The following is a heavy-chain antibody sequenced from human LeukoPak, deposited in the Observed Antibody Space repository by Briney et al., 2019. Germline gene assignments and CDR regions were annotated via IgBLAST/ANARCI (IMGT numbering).Heavy chain of an antibody. Sequence: GGSLRLSCAASGFTFSDYYMSWIRQAPGKGLEWVSYISSSGSTIYYADSVKGRFTISRDNAKNSLYPQLNSLRAEDTAVYYCARPVRYFDWLSLQYYYYYYMDVWGKGTTVTVSS. J-gene: IGHJ6*03. CDR1: GFTFSDYY. CDR3: ARPVRYFDWLSLQYYYYYYMDV. V-gene: IGHV3-11*01. CDR2: ISSSGSTI. D-gene: IGHD3-9*01.